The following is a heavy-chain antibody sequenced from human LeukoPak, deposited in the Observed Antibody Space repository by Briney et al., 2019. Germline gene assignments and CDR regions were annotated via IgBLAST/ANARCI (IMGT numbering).Heavy chain of an antibody. D-gene: IGHD5-18*01. J-gene: IGHJ2*01. CDR1: GFTFSSYW. CDR2: INSDGSST. V-gene: IGHV3-74*01. Sequence: GGSLRLSCAASGFTFSSYWMHWVRQAPGKGLVWVSRINSDGSSTSYADSVKGRFTISRDNAKNTLYLQMKSLRAEDTAVYYCARDTAMVYWYFDLWGRGTLVTVSS. CDR3: ARDTAMVYWYFDL.